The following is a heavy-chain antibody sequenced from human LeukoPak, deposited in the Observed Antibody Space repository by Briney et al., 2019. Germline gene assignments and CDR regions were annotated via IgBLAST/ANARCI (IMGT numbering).Heavy chain of an antibody. CDR1: GFTFSSYG. D-gene: IGHD3-22*01. CDR3: AKVRYDSSGYQSPYFDY. CDR2: IWYDGSNK. Sequence: GGSLRLTCAASGFTFSSYGMHWVRQAPGKGLEWVAVIWYDGSNKYYADSVKGRFTISRDNSKNTLYLQMNSLGAVDTAVYYCAKVRYDSSGYQSPYFDYWGQGILVTVSS. J-gene: IGHJ4*02. V-gene: IGHV3-33*06.